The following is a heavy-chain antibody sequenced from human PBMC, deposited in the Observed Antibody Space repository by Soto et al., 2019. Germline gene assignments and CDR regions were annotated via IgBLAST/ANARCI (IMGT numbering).Heavy chain of an antibody. J-gene: IGHJ4*02. CDR3: ARVYCSGDSCYLLDY. CDR2: INSDGSST. Sequence: GGSLRLSCAASGFTFSSYWMHWVRQAPGKGLVWVSRINSDGSSTSYADSVKGRFTISRDNAKNTLYLQMSSLRAEDTAVYYCARVYCSGDSCYLLDYWSRGTLVTVSS. CDR1: GFTFSSYW. D-gene: IGHD2-15*01. V-gene: IGHV3-74*01.